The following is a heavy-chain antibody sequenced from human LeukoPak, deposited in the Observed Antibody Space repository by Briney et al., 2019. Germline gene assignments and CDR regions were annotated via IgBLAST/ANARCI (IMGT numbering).Heavy chain of an antibody. CDR2: INPSGGST. J-gene: IGHJ4*02. CDR1: GYTFTSYY. V-gene: IGHV1-46*01. CDR3: ARAYDSSGYYWDY. D-gene: IGHD3-22*01. Sequence: GASVKVSCKASGYTFTSYYMHWVRQAPGQGLEWMGIINPSGGSTSYAQKFQGRVTITADKSTSTAYMELSSLRSEDTAVYYCARAYDSSGYYWDYWGQGTLVTVSS.